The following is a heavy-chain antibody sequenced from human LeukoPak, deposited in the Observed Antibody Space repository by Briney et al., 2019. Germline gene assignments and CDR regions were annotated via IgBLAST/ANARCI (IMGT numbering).Heavy chain of an antibody. D-gene: IGHD3-22*01. Sequence: GGSLRLSCSASGFNFSRYTMHWVRQAPGKGLEYVSAISSNGGSTYYADSVKGRFTISRDNSKNTLYLQMSSLRAEDTAVYYCVKEEYYYDSSGYLYYYYYGMDVWGQGTTVTVSS. CDR3: VKEEYYYDSSGYLYYYYYGMDV. V-gene: IGHV3-64D*09. CDR1: GFNFSRYT. J-gene: IGHJ6*02. CDR2: ISSNGGST.